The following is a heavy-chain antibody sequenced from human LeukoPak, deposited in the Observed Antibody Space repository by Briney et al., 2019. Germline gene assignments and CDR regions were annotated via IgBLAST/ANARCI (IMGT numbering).Heavy chain of an antibody. CDR1: GFTVSSNY. Sequence: GGSLRLSCAASGFTVSSNYMSWVRQAPGKGLEWVSVIYSGGSTYYADSVKGRFTISRDNSKNTLYLQMNSLRAEDTAVYYCARGRHSYGYGPYYFDYWGQGTLVTVSS. CDR2: IYSGGST. CDR3: ARGRHSYGYGPYYFDY. D-gene: IGHD3-16*01. J-gene: IGHJ4*02. V-gene: IGHV3-66*01.